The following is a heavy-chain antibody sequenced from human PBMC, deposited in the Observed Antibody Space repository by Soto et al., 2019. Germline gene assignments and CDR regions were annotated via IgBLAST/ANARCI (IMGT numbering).Heavy chain of an antibody. J-gene: IGHJ5*02. CDR3: ARQYRVWGSYRETLFDP. D-gene: IGHD3-16*02. Sequence: QVQLVQSGAEVKKPGASVKVSCKASGYTFTSYGISWVRQAPGQGLEWMGWISAYNGKTTYAQKVQGRVTMTTDTTTSTAYMELRSLRSDDTAVYYCARQYRVWGSYRETLFDPWGQGTLVTVSS. CDR1: GYTFTSYG. V-gene: IGHV1-18*01. CDR2: ISAYNGKT.